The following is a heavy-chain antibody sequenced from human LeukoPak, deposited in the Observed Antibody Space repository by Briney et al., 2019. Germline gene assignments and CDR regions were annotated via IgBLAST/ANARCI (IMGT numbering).Heavy chain of an antibody. CDR3: TTDQDGSYYSHGY. CDR2: ISYDGSNK. Sequence: PGGSLRLSCAASGFTFSSYGMHWVRQAPGKGLEWVAVISYDGSNKYYADSVKGRFTISRDNSKNTLYLQMNSLRAEDTAVYYCTTDQDGSYYSHGYWGQGTLVTVSS. CDR1: GFTFSSYG. V-gene: IGHV3-30*03. D-gene: IGHD1-26*01. J-gene: IGHJ4*02.